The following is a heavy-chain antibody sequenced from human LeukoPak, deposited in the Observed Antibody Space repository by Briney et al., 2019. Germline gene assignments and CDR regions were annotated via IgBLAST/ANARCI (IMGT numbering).Heavy chain of an antibody. CDR2: IIPIFGTA. J-gene: IGHJ6*03. CDR3: ARAAVAYCGGNCYMDV. CDR1: GGTFSSYA. Sequence: SVKVSCKASGGTFSSYAISWVRQAPGQGLEWMGGIIPIFGTANYAQKFQGRVTITTDESTSTAYMELSSLRSEDTAVYYCARAAVAYCGGNCYMDVWGKGTTVTVSS. D-gene: IGHD2-21*01. V-gene: IGHV1-69*05.